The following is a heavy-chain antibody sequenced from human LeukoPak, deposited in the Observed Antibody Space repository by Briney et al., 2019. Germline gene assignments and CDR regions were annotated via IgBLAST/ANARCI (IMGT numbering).Heavy chain of an antibody. CDR2: INPADAST. CDR3: ARVHCSGGSCYGEVFDC. V-gene: IGHV1-46*01. Sequence: ASVKVSCKASGYIFTNYYLHWVRQAPGQGLEWVGIINPADASTSYAQKFQGRVTMTRDTSTSTVYMDLSSLRSEDTAMYYCARVHCSGGSCYGEVFDCWGQGTLVTVSS. D-gene: IGHD2-15*01. J-gene: IGHJ4*02. CDR1: GYIFTNYY.